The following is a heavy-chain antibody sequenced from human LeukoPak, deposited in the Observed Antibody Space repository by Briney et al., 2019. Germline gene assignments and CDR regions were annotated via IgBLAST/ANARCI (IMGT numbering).Heavy chain of an antibody. CDR3: ARGRDGYNLVDAFDI. CDR1: GFTFSSYE. V-gene: IGHV3-21*01. J-gene: IGHJ3*02. Sequence: GGSLRLSCATSGFTFSSYEMNWVRQAPGKGLEWVSSISTSSIYIYYADSLKGRFTISRDNAKNSLYLQMNSLRAEDTAVYYCARGRDGYNLVDAFDIWGQGIMVTVSS. CDR2: ISTSSIYI. D-gene: IGHD5-24*01.